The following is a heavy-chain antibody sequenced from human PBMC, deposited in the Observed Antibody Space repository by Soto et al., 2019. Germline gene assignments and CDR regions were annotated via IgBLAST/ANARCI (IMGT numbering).Heavy chain of an antibody. Sequence: QVQLQEWGAGLLKPSETLSLTCAVYGGSFSGYYWSWIRQPPGKGLEWIGEINYSGSTNYNPSLKSRLPISVDPSKNQFSLKLRSVTAADPAVYYCAFEGGSRWSPFEYWGQGPLVTVSS. J-gene: IGHJ4*02. CDR2: INYSGST. CDR1: GGSFSGYY. V-gene: IGHV4-34*01. D-gene: IGHD6-13*01. CDR3: AFEGGSRWSPFEY.